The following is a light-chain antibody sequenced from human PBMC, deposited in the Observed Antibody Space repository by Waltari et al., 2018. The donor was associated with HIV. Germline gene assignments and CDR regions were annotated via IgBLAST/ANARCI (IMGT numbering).Light chain of an antibody. Sequence: VPMTQSPSSLSASVGDRVTITCRARQPISNPLAWYQQKPGKAPKPLVYGTSRLESGVPSRFSGSGSGTDYTLTISSLQPEDFASYYCQQYYSIPNTFGQGTKLEIK. CDR3: QQYYSIPNT. CDR2: GTS. J-gene: IGKJ2*01. CDR1: QPISNP. V-gene: IGKV1-NL1*01.